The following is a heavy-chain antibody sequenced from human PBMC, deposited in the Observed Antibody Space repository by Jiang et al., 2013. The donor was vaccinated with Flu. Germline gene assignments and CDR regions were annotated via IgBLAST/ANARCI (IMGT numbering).Heavy chain of an antibody. V-gene: IGHV4-39*01. J-gene: IGHJ4*02. CDR3: ARGTYYYDGTAYLDY. Sequence: GPGLVKPSETLSLTCSVSGGSISTDSHYWGWVRQPPGKGLECVGYISYVGSAYYNSSLNSRATISVDTSKNQFSLKVRSVTATDTAVYYCARGTYYYDGTAYLDYWGQGT. CDR1: GGSISTDSHY. CDR2: ISYVGSA. D-gene: IGHD3-22*01.